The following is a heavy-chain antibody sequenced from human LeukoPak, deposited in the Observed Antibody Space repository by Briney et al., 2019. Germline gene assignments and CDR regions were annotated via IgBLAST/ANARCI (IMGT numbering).Heavy chain of an antibody. CDR1: GDSISSYY. J-gene: IGHJ6*02. Sequence: SETLSLTCTVSGDSISSYYWSWIRQPPGKGLEWIGYIYYSGSTNYNPSLESRVTISLDTPKNQFSLKVTSVTAADTAIYYCARDLVTVSGTRYNYYGMDVWGQGTTVTVSS. CDR2: IYYSGST. V-gene: IGHV4-59*01. D-gene: IGHD2/OR15-2a*01. CDR3: ARDLVTVSGTRYNYYGMDV.